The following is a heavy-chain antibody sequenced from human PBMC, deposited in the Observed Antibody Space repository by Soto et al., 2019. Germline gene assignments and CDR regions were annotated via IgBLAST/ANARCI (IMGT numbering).Heavy chain of an antibody. CDR2: ISAYDGTT. CDR3: ARVGYTVVRGITNTWFDP. Sequence: QAQLVQSGREVKKSGASVKVSCKASGYTFTRSGVTWVRQSPGQGLEWLGWISAYDGTTNYGQKFQGRVTLTTETSTTTAYMELRGLRLDDTAVYYCARVGYTVVRGITNTWFDPWGQGTLVSVSS. J-gene: IGHJ5*02. CDR1: GYTFTRSG. V-gene: IGHV1-18*01. D-gene: IGHD3-10*01.